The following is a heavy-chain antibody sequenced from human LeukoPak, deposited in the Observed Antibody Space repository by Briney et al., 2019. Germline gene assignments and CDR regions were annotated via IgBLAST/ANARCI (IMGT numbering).Heavy chain of an antibody. J-gene: IGHJ4*02. CDR3: ASYPRSIPTPPFDY. Sequence: ASVKVSCKASGYTFTAQYMHWVRQAPGQGLEWMGWINPNNGDTKYAQSFLGRVTMTRDTSTTTAYMELSSLRSDDTPVYFCASYPRSIPTPPFDYWGQGTLVTDSS. D-gene: IGHD2-21*01. CDR1: GYTFTAQY. CDR2: INPNNGDT. V-gene: IGHV1-2*02.